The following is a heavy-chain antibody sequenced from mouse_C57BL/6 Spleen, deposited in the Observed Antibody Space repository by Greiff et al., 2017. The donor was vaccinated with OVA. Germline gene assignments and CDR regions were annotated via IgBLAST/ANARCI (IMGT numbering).Heavy chain of an antibody. V-gene: IGHV1-63*01. D-gene: IGHD2-1*01. Sequence: QVHVKQSGAELVRPGTSVKMSCKASGYTFTNYWIGWAKQRPGHGLEWIGDIYPGGGYTNYNEKFKGKATLTADKSSSTAYMQFSSLTSEDSAIYYCAREDGNYAMDYWGQGTSVTVSS. CDR2: IYPGGGYT. CDR1: GYTFTNYW. J-gene: IGHJ4*01. CDR3: AREDGNYAMDY.